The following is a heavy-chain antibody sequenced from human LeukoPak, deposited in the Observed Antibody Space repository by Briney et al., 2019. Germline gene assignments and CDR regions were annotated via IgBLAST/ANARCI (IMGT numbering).Heavy chain of an antibody. Sequence: SGPTLVNPTQTLTLTCTLSGFSLSTSGMRVSWIRQPPGKALEWLARIDWDDDKFYSTSLKTRLTISKDTSKNQVVLTMTNMDPVDTATYYCARMRGDTLGMDVWGKGTTVTVSS. J-gene: IGHJ6*03. CDR3: ARMRGDTLGMDV. V-gene: IGHV2-70*04. D-gene: IGHD2-2*02. CDR2: IDWDDDK. CDR1: GFSLSTSGMR.